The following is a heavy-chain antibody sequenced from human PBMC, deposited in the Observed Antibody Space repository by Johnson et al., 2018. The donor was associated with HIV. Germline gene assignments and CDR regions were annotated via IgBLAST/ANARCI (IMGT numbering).Heavy chain of an antibody. D-gene: IGHD2-2*01. V-gene: IGHV3-15*01. Sequence: VQLVESGGGLVKPGGSLRLSYAASGFTFRNAWMSWVRQAPGKGLEWVGRIKSKTDGGTTDYAAPVKGRFTISRADSKNTLYLQMNSLKTEDTAVYYCTTDLVPAAKEPVVVGGAFDIWGQGTMVTVSS. CDR3: TTDLVPAAKEPVVVGGAFDI. CDR1: GFTFRNAW. CDR2: IKSKTDGGTT. J-gene: IGHJ3*02.